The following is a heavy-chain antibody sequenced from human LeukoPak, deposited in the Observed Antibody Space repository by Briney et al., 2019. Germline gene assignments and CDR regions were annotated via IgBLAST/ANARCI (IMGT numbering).Heavy chain of an antibody. CDR1: GFTFISYW. CDR2: IKQDGSEK. CDR3: ARPVLYSTVGDDAFDI. V-gene: IGHV3-7*01. J-gene: IGHJ3*02. Sequence: PGGSLRLSCAASGFTFISYWMSWVRQAPGKGLEWVANIKQDGSEKYYVDSVKGRFTISRDNAKNSLYLQMNSLRAEDTAVYYCARPVLYSTVGDDAFDIWGQGTMVTVSS. D-gene: IGHD2-8*01.